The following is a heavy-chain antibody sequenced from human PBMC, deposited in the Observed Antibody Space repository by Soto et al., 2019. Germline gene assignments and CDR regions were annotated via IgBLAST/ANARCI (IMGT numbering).Heavy chain of an antibody. V-gene: IGHV4-59*01. CDR2: IYYSGST. CDR3: ARVISSGYPFEAFDI. J-gene: IGHJ3*02. Sequence: QVQLQESGPGLVKPSETLSLTCTVSGGSISSYYWSWIRQPPGKGLEWIGYIYYSGSTNYNPSLKSRVTISVDTSKNQFSLKLSSVTAADTAVYYCARVISSGYPFEAFDIWGQGTMVTVSS. CDR1: GGSISSYY. D-gene: IGHD3-22*01.